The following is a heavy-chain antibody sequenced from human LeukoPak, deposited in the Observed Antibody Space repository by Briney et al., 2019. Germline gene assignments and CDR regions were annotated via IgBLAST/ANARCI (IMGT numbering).Heavy chain of an antibody. CDR2: IRSSSET. Sequence: PGGSLRLSCAASGFTFSQYSMNWVRQAPGKGLEWVSHIRSSSETFYADSVKGRFTISRDNARNSLYLQMNNLSGEDTAIYYCAGDAGNSGYGCDLWGQGTLVTVSS. J-gene: IGHJ5*02. CDR3: AGDAGNSGYGCDL. CDR1: GFTFSQYS. D-gene: IGHD5-12*01. V-gene: IGHV3-48*01.